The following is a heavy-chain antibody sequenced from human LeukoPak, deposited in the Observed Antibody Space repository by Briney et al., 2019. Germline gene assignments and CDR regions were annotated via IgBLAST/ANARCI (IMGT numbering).Heavy chain of an antibody. D-gene: IGHD1-1*01. J-gene: IGHJ4*02. CDR2: IKQDESEK. Sequence: GGSLRLSCAASGFTFSSYWMSWVSQAPGKGLEWVANIKQDESEKYYVDSLKGRFTISRDNAKNSLYLQMNSLRAEDTAVYYCARDKIEGPTKLDYWGQGILVTVSS. CDR1: GFTFSSYW. V-gene: IGHV3-7*01. CDR3: ARDKIEGPTKLDY.